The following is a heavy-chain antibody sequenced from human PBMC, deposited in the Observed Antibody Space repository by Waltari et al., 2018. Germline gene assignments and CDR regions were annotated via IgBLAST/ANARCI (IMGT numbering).Heavy chain of an antibody. CDR1: GYTFTSYA. CDR3: ARDIGDYGDFLGDY. CDR2: INAGKGNT. D-gene: IGHD4-17*01. J-gene: IGHJ4*02. Sequence: QVQLVQSGAEVKKPGASVKVSCKASGYTFTSYAMHWVRQAPGQRLEWMGWINAGKGNTKYSQKFQGRVTITRDTSASTAYMELSSLRSEDTAVYYCARDIGDYGDFLGDYWGQGTLVTVSS. V-gene: IGHV1-3*01.